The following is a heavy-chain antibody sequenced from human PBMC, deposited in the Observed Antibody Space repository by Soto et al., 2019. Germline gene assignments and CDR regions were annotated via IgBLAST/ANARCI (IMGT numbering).Heavy chain of an antibody. CDR2: INHSGST. V-gene: IGHV4-34*01. CDR1: GGSFSGYY. J-gene: IGHJ4*02. D-gene: IGHD7-27*01. Sequence: QVQLQQWGAGLLKPSETLSLTCAVYGGSFSGYYWNWIRQPPGKGLEWIGEINHSGSTNYNPSLKSRVTISVDTSKNQFSLKLSSVTAADTVVYYCAGGWGRIVDYWGQGTLVTVSS. CDR3: AGGWGRIVDY.